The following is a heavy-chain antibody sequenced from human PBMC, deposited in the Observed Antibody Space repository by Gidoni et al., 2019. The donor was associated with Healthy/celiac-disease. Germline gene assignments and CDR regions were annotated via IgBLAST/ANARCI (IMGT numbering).Heavy chain of an antibody. CDR3: ARGEPLYYYDSSGYYFPNLYWYFDL. J-gene: IGHJ2*01. D-gene: IGHD3-22*01. CDR2: MNPNSGNT. Sequence: QVQLVQSGAEVKKPGASVKVSCKASGYTFTSYDINWVRQATGQGLEWMGWMNPNSGNTGYAQKFQGRVTMTRNTSISTAYMELSSLRSEDTAVYYCARGEPLYYYDSSGYYFPNLYWYFDLWGRGTLVTVSS. V-gene: IGHV1-8*01. CDR1: GYTFTSYD.